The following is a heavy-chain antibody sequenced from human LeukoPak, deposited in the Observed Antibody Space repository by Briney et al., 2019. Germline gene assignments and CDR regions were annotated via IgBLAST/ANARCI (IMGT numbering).Heavy chain of an antibody. CDR3: AKEGAPADHYTMDV. D-gene: IGHD2-2*01. Sequence: GGSLRLSCVASGFTFSSYSMNWVRQAPGKGLEWVSSISSSSSYIYYADSVKGRFTISRDNAKNSLYLQINSLRAQDTAVYYCAKEGAPADHYTMDVWGQGTTVTVPS. CDR1: GFTFSSYS. V-gene: IGHV3-21*01. CDR2: ISSSSSYI. J-gene: IGHJ6*02.